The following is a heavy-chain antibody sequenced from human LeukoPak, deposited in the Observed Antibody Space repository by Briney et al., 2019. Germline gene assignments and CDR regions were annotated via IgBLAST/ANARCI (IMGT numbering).Heavy chain of an antibody. Sequence: GGSLRLSCAASGFTFSSYGMHWVRQAPGKGLEWVAVISYDGSNKYYADSVKGRFTISRDNSKNTLYLQMNSLRAEDTAVYYCARFLPRRPFDHWGQGTLVTVSS. CDR3: ARFLPRRPFDH. J-gene: IGHJ4*02. V-gene: IGHV3-30*03. CDR2: ISYDGSNK. CDR1: GFTFSSYG.